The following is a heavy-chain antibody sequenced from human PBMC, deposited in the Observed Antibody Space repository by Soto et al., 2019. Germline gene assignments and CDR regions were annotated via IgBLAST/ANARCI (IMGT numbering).Heavy chain of an antibody. CDR2: ISYDGSNK. V-gene: IGHV3-30-3*01. CDR3: VRDLIAARPRWWCEYYYYGMDV. D-gene: IGHD6-6*01. Sequence: QVQLVESGGGVVQPGRSLRLSCAASGFTFSSYAMHWVRQAPGKGLEWVAVISYDGSNKYYADSVKGRFTISRDNSKNTLYLQMNSLRAEDTAVYYCVRDLIAARPRWWCEYYYYGMDVWGQGTTVTVSS. CDR1: GFTFSSYA. J-gene: IGHJ6*02.